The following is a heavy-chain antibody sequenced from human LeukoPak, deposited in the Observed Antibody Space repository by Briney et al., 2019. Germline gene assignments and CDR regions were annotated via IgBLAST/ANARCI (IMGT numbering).Heavy chain of an antibody. CDR2: TFYRSKWFN. Sequence: SQTLSLTCAISGDSVSSNSAAWNWIRQSPSRGLERLGRTFYRSKWFNDYALSVKSRIIINPDTSRNQFSLHLNSVTPEDTAVYFCARELADTYCFDYWGQGTLVSVSS. CDR3: ARELADTYCFDY. J-gene: IGHJ4*02. V-gene: IGHV6-1*01. CDR1: GDSVSSNSAA. D-gene: IGHD6-19*01.